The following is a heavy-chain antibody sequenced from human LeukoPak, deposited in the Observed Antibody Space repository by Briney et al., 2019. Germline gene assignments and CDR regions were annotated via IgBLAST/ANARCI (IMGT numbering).Heavy chain of an antibody. V-gene: IGHV6-1*01. CDR1: GDSVSSNTAA. Sequence: SQTLSLTCAIPGDSVSSNTAAWNWIRQSPSRGLEWLGRTYYRSKWYNDYAVSVKSRITINPDTSKNQFSLQLNSVTPEDTAVYYCARGSHGSGWYLYYYYGMDVWGQGTTVTVSS. J-gene: IGHJ6*02. D-gene: IGHD6-19*01. CDR2: TYYRSKWYN. CDR3: ARGSHGSGWYLYYYYGMDV.